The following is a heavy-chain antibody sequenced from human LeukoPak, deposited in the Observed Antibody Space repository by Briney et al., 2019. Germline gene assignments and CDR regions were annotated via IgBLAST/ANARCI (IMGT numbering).Heavy chain of an antibody. CDR3: ARMVRFGEVTGYYYGMDV. D-gene: IGHD3-10*01. CDR2: MYYSGHV. V-gene: IGHV4-61*01. CDR1: GGSVNSNTYY. J-gene: IGHJ6*04. Sequence: SETLSLTCTVSGGSVNSNTYYWTWIRQPPGMGLEWIGHMYYSGHVDYNPSLKSRLTMSLDTSKNQFSLKLDSVSAADTAVYYCARMVRFGEVTGYYYGMDVWGRGTTVIVSS.